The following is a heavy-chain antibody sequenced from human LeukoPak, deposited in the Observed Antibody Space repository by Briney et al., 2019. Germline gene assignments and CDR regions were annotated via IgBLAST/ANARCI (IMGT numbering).Heavy chain of an antibody. CDR1: GDSISSYY. D-gene: IGHD6-19*01. J-gene: IGHJ4*02. CDR2: IYNSGST. V-gene: IGHV4-59*01. Sequence: SETLSLTCTVSGDSISSYYWSWIRQPPGKGLEWIGYIYNSGSTNYNPSLKSRVTISVDTSKNQFSLKLSSVTAADTAVYYCARGPAWYSSGWYGFDCWGQGTLVAVSS. CDR3: ARGPAWYSSGWYGFDC.